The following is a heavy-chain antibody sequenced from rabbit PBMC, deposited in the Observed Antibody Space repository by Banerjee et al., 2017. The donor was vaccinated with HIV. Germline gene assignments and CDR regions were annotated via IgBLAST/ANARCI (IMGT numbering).Heavy chain of an antibody. CDR2: IYGDNSGIT. J-gene: IGHJ4*01. CDR1: GFSFSNKYV. D-gene: IGHD4-1*01. Sequence: LVKPEGSLSLTCTASGFSFSNKYVMCWVRQAPGKGLEWIGCIYGDNSGITYYASWAKGRFTISKASWTTVTLQMTSLTAADTASYFCARDLAGVIGWNFNLWGPGTLVTVS. CDR3: ARDLAGVIGWNFNL. V-gene: IGHV1S45*01.